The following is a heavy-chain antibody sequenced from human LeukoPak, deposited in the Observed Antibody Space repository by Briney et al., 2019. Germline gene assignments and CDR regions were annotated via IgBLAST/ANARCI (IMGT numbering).Heavy chain of an antibody. CDR2: VYYSGST. CDR1: GGSISNSY. J-gene: IGHJ4*02. V-gene: IGHV4-59*01. CDR3: TRERRDGYKVYFDY. Sequence: SSETLSLTCTVSGGSISNSYWSWIRQPPGKGLEWIGYVYYSGSTNYNPSLKSRVTISVDTSKNQFSLRLSSVTAADTAVYYCTRERRDGYKVYFDYWGQGTLVTVSS. D-gene: IGHD5-24*01.